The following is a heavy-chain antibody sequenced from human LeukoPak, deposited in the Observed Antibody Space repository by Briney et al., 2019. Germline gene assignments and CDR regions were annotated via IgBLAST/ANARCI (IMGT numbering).Heavy chain of an antibody. J-gene: IGHJ4*02. CDR2: ISGSGGST. CDR1: GFTFSSYA. Sequence: GGSLRLSCAASGFTFSSYAMSWVRQAPGKGLEWVSAISGSGGSTYYADSVKGRFAISRDNSKNTLYLQMNSLRAEDTAVYYCAKSYYGSGSYTSPYYFDYWGQGTLVTVSS. CDR3: AKSYYGSGSYTSPYYFDY. D-gene: IGHD3-10*01. V-gene: IGHV3-23*01.